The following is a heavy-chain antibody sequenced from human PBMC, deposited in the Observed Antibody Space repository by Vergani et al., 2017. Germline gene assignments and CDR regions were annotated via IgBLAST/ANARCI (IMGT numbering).Heavy chain of an antibody. CDR2: ICHTEDT. CDR3: ATIGYRRWGYYFDY. CDR1: GDSISSNNC. V-gene: IGHV4-4*03. D-gene: IGHD2-2*02. Sequence: QVQLQESGPGLVKPPGTLSLICAVSGDSISSNNCWPWVRQPPGKALEWIGEICHTEDTKYSPSLKIRVTVSVDESRNLFALSLNSVTAADPAVYYCATIGYRRWGYYFDYWGQGILVTVSS. J-gene: IGHJ4*02.